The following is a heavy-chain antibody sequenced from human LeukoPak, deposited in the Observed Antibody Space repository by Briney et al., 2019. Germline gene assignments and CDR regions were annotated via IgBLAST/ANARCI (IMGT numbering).Heavy chain of an antibody. J-gene: IGHJ3*01. CDR2: IYWGDDK. Sequence: SGPTLVNPTQTLTLTCSFSGFSLSTTGLGVGWIRQPPGKALEWVALIYWGDDKRYSPSLKSRLTITKDTSKNQVVLTMSNMDPVDTATYYCAHRRCGAENCYSLLAFDFWGQGTMVTVSS. D-gene: IGHD2-15*01. CDR3: AHRRCGAENCYSLLAFDF. V-gene: IGHV2-5*02. CDR1: GFSLSTTGLG.